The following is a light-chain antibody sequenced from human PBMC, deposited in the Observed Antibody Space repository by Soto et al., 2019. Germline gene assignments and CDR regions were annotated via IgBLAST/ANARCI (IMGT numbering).Light chain of an antibody. CDR3: VSFTTSKSYV. CDR1: SSDVGAYIF. V-gene: IGLV2-14*01. J-gene: IGLJ1*01. CDR2: DIT. Sequence: SVLTQPASVSGSPGQSITISCTGTSSDVGAYIFVSWYQQYPGKAPKLIIYDITNRPSGVSNRFSGSKAGNTASLTISGLQAEDEADYYCVSFTTSKSYVFGTGTKVTVL.